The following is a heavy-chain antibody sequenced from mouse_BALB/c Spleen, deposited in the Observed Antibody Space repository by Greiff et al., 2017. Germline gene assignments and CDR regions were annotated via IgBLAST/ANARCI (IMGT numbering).Heavy chain of an antibody. CDR3: ARDRGYDAMDY. V-gene: IGHV5-9-4*01. Sequence: EVKLEESGGGLVKPGGSLKLSCAASGFTFSSYAMSWVRQSPEKRLEWVAEISSGGSYTYYPDTVTGRFTISRDNAKNTLYLEMSSLRSEDTAMYYCARDRGYDAMDYWGQGTSVTVSS. CDR1: GFTFSSYA. CDR2: ISSGGSYT. J-gene: IGHJ4*01.